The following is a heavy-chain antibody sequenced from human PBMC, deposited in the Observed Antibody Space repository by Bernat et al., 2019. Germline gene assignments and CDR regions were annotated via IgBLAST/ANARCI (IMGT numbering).Heavy chain of an antibody. CDR2: IYYSGST. CDR3: ARRATGTTYYYYGMDV. CDR1: GGSISSSSYY. D-gene: IGHD1-7*01. V-gene: IGHV4-39*01. J-gene: IGHJ6*02. Sequence: QLQLQESGPGLVKPSETLSLTCTVSGGSISSSSYYWGWIRQPPGKGLEWIGSIYYSGSTYYNPSLKSRVTISLDTSKNQFSLKLSSVTAADTAVYYCARRATGTTYYYYGMDVWGQGTTVTVSS.